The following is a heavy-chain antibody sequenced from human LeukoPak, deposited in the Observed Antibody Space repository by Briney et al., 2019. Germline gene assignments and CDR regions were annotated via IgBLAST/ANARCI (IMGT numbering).Heavy chain of an antibody. Sequence: PGGSLRLSCAASGFTFSSYSMNWVRQAPGKGLEWVSSISSSSSYIYYADSVKGRFTISRDNAKNSLYLQMNSLRAEDTAVYYCASGRTIVVVLDYWGQGTLVTVSS. D-gene: IGHD3-22*01. V-gene: IGHV3-21*01. J-gene: IGHJ4*02. CDR3: ASGRTIVVVLDY. CDR2: ISSSSSYI. CDR1: GFTFSSYS.